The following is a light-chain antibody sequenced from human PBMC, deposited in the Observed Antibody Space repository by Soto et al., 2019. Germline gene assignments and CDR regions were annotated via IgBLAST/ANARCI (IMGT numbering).Light chain of an antibody. CDR1: SSDVGAYNY. V-gene: IGLV2-14*01. Sequence: SALPQPASVSGSPGQSITISCTGTSSDVGAYNYVSWYQQHPGKAPKLLIYEVTNRPSGVSNRFSGSKSGNTASLTISGLQAEDEADYYCNSYTTLSNRVFGTGTKVTVL. CDR3: NSYTTLSNRV. J-gene: IGLJ1*01. CDR2: EVT.